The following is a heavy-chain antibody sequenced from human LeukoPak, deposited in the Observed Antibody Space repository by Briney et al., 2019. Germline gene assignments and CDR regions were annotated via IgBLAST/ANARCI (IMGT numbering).Heavy chain of an antibody. D-gene: IGHD6-13*01. J-gene: IGHJ4*02. CDR2: INPNSGGT. Sequence: ASVKVSCKASGGTFSSYAISWVRQAPGQGLEWMGRINPNSGGTNYAQKFQGRVTMTRDTSISTAYMELSRLRSDDTAVYYCSAAGTPGVDYWGQGTLVTVSS. CDR3: SAAGTPGVDY. V-gene: IGHV1-2*06. CDR1: GGTFSSYA.